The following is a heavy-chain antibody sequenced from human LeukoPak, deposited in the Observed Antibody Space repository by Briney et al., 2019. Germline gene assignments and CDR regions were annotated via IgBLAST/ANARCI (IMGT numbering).Heavy chain of an antibody. Sequence: ASVKVSCKASGYTFTSYGISWVRQAPGQGLEWMGWISAYNGNTNYAQKLQGRVTMTTDTSTSTAYMELRSLRSEDTAVYYCARDSISWLSGSSNFNGYYFDYWGQGTLVTVSS. D-gene: IGHD3-10*01. CDR2: ISAYNGNT. CDR3: ARDSISWLSGSSNFNGYYFDY. CDR1: GYTFTSYG. V-gene: IGHV1-18*01. J-gene: IGHJ4*02.